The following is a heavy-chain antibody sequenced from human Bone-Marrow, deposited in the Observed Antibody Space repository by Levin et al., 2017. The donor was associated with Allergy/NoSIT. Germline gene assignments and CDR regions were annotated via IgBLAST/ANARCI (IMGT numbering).Heavy chain of an antibody. J-gene: IGHJ3*02. CDR1: GASITSYY. CDR2: IHHSGTT. D-gene: IGHD4-17*01. V-gene: IGHV4-59*01. CDR3: ARNGLYGDYGGGDAFDI. Sequence: MSSETLSLTCTVSGASITSYYWSWIRQPPGKGLEWIGFIHHSGTTTLHPSLKSRVTLSVDTSRNKFSLKLTSVIAADTAVYYCARNGLYGDYGGGDAFDIWGQGTIVAVSS.